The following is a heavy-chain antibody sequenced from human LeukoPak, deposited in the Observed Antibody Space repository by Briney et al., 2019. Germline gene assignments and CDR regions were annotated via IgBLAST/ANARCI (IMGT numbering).Heavy chain of an antibody. J-gene: IGHJ3*02. V-gene: IGHV4-30-4*01. CDR3: AKIQTMMGAFDI. Sequence: SETLSLTCTVSGGSITSGDYYWSWIRQPPGKGLEWIGYIYNSGSTYYNPSLKSRVTISVDTSKKQFSLKLSSVTAADTAVYYCAKIQTMMGAFDIWGQGTKVTVSS. D-gene: IGHD3-22*01. CDR2: IYNSGST. CDR1: GGSITSGDYY.